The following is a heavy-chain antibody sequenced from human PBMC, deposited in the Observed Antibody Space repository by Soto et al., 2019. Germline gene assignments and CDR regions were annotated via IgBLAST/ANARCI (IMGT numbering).Heavy chain of an antibody. CDR3: ARYRREAVAGYTLDN. Sequence: PSETLSLTCTVSGGSISINYWTWMRQPPGKGLEWIGYVYNSGSTNYNPSLKSRVTISEDTSKSQFSLKVNSMTAADTAVYYCARYRREAVAGYTLDNWGQGILVTVSS. V-gene: IGHV4-59*01. J-gene: IGHJ4*02. CDR2: VYNSGST. CDR1: GGSISINY. D-gene: IGHD6-13*01.